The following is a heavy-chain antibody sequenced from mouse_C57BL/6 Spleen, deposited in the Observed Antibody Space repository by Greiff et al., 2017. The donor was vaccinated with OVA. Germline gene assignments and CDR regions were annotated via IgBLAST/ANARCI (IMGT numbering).Heavy chain of an antibody. CDR3: MRGNYDYDVWYFDV. J-gene: IGHJ1*03. V-gene: IGHV6-6*01. Sequence: EVKVVESGGGLVQPGGSMKLSCAASGFTFSDAWMDWVRQSPEKGLEWVAEIRNKANNHATYYAESVKGRFTISRDDSKSSVYLQMNSLRAEDTGIYYCMRGNYDYDVWYFDVWGTGTTVTVSS. CDR1: GFTFSDAW. D-gene: IGHD2-4*01. CDR2: IRNKANNHAT.